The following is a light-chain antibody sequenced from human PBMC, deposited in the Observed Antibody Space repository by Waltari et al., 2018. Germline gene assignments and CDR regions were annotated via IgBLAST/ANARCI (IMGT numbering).Light chain of an antibody. J-gene: IGLJ3*02. CDR1: SIDAGGYTY. CDR3: SSYTSRSTWV. CDR2: DVS. Sequence: QSALPQPASVSGSPGQSTTISCTGTSIDAGGYTYVSWYQHHPRKAPKLMIYDVSKRPSGVSNRYSGSKTGNTASLTISGLQAEDEADYSCSSYTSRSTWVFGGVTNLTVL. V-gene: IGLV2-14*03.